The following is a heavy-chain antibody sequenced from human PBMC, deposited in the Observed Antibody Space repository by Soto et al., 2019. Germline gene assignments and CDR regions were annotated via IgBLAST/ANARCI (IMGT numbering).Heavy chain of an antibody. V-gene: IGHV3-11*01. Sequence: QVQLVESGGGLVKPEGSLRLSCAASGFTFSDYYMSWIRQAPGKGLEWVSYISSSGSTIYYADSVKGRFTISRDNAKNSLYLQMNSLRAEDTAVYYCARVRSTAVAGTGYYYYYYMDVWGKGTTVTVSS. CDR3: ARVRSTAVAGTGYYYYYYMDV. CDR1: GFTFSDYY. CDR2: ISSSGSTI. D-gene: IGHD6-19*01. J-gene: IGHJ6*03.